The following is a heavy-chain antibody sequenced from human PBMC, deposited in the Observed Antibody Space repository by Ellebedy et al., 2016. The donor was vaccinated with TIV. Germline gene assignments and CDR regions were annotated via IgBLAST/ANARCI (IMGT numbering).Heavy chain of an antibody. V-gene: IGHV1-69*13. D-gene: IGHD6-19*01. CDR1: GGTFSSYA. Sequence: SVKVSCXASGGTFSSYAISWVRQAPGQGLEWMGGIIPIFGTANYAQKFQGRVTITADESTSTAYMELSSLRSEDTAVYYCASRPGSYSSGWYPFDYWGQGTLVTVSS. CDR2: IIPIFGTA. J-gene: IGHJ4*02. CDR3: ASRPGSYSSGWYPFDY.